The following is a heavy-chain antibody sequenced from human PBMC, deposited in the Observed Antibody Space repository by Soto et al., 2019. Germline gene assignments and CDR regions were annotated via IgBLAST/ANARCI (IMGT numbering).Heavy chain of an antibody. D-gene: IGHD4-4*01. CDR2: IWYDGSNK. Sequence: HPGGSLRLSCAASGFTFSSYGMHWVRQAPGKGLEWVAVIWYDGSNKYYADSVKGRFTISRDNSKNTLYLQMNSLRAEDTAVYYCVSGDDYRNYGYYYYGMDVWGQGTTVTVSS. V-gene: IGHV3-33*01. CDR1: GFTFSSYG. CDR3: VSGDDYRNYGYYYYGMDV. J-gene: IGHJ6*02.